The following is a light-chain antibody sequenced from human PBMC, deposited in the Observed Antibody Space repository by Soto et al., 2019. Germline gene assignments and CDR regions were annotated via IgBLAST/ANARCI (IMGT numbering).Light chain of an antibody. CDR3: QQYDSLPIT. CDR2: AAS. V-gene: IGKV1-8*01. J-gene: IGKJ5*01. CDR1: QGISSY. Sequence: AIRMTQSPSSLSASTGDRVTITCRASQGISSYLAWYQQKPGKAPKLLIYAASTLQSGVPSRFSGSGSGTDFTLTISCLQSEDIATYFCQQYDSLPITFGQGTRLEIK.